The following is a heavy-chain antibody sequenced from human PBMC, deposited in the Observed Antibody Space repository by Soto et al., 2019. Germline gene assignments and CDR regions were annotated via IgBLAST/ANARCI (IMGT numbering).Heavy chain of an antibody. CDR1: GFTFSSYA. Sequence: GGSLRLSCAASGFTFSSYAMHWVRQAPGKGLEWVAVISYDGSNKYYADSVKGRFTISRDNSKNTLYLQMNSLRAEDTAVYYCARGQQQPPDYWGQGTLVTVSS. CDR2: ISYDGSNK. V-gene: IGHV3-30-3*01. J-gene: IGHJ4*02. CDR3: ARGQQQPPDY. D-gene: IGHD6-13*01.